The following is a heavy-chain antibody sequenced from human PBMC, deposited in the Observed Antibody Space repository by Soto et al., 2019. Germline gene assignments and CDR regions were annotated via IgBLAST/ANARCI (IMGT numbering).Heavy chain of an antibody. CDR1: GFTFSRYG. Sequence: QVQLVESGGGVVQPGRSLRLSCAASGFTFSRYGMHWVRQAPGKGLEWVAVIWDDGSNKYYADSVKGRFTIARDNSKNTLYLQMNSLRAEDTAVYYCARGYSGYDGIDYWGQGTLVTVSS. CDR3: ARGYSGYDGIDY. CDR2: IWDDGSNK. J-gene: IGHJ4*02. V-gene: IGHV3-33*01. D-gene: IGHD5-12*01.